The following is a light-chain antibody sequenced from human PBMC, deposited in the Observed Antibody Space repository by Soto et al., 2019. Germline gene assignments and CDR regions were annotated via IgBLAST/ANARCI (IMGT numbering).Light chain of an antibody. CDR2: GAS. Sequence: IVMTQSPATLSVSPGERATLSCRASQSVSSNLAWYQHKPGQPPRLLIYGASSRATGIPARFSGVGSGTEFPLTISSLLSEDFAVYYCQQYNNWPPGTFGQGTKVEIK. V-gene: IGKV3D-15*01. CDR3: QQYNNWPPGT. CDR1: QSVSSN. J-gene: IGKJ1*01.